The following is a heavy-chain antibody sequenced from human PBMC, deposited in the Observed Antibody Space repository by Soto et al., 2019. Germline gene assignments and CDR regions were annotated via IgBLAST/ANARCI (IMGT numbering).Heavy chain of an antibody. CDR2: IYYSGST. CDR3: ARWFGGSTDYFDY. J-gene: IGHJ4*02. CDR1: GGSISSYY. Sequence: PSETLSLTCTVSGGSISSYYWSWIRQPPGKGLEWIGYIYYSGSTNYNPSLKSRVTISVDTSKNQFSLKLSSVTAADTAVYYCARWFGGSTDYFDYWGQGTQVTVSS. V-gene: IGHV4-59*01. D-gene: IGHD2-15*01.